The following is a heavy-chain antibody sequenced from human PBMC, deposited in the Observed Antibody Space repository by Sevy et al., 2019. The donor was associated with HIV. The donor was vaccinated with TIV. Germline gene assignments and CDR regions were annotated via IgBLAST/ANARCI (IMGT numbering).Heavy chain of an antibody. D-gene: IGHD2-15*01. J-gene: IGHJ4*02. CDR1: GFTFSSYE. V-gene: IGHV3-21*06. Sequence: GGSLRLSCAASGFTFSSYEMSWVRQAPGKGLEWVSSINYIDRYIKYADPVRGGFTISRDNPKNSVSLRMNSLRDDDTAMYYCARLQSCGGSCYTFDSWGQGTLVTVSS. CDR3: ARLQSCGGSCYTFDS. CDR2: INYIDRYI.